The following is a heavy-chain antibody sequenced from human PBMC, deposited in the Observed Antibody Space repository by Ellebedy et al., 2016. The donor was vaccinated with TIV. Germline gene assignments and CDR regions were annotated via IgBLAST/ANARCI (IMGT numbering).Heavy chain of an antibody. J-gene: IGHJ4*02. CDR1: GFTFSSYS. Sequence: GGSLRLSCAASGFTFSSYSMNWVRQAPGKGLEWVSSISSSSSYIYYADSVKGRFTISRDNAKNSLYLQMNSLRAEDTAVYYCTTEAYSGGWAFDYWGQGTLVTVSS. CDR3: TTEAYSGGWAFDY. CDR2: ISSSSSYI. V-gene: IGHV3-21*03. D-gene: IGHD6-19*01.